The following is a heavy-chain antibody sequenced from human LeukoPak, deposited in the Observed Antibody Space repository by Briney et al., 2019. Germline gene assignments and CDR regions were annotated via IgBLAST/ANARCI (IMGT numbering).Heavy chain of an antibody. Sequence: ASVKVSCKASGYTFTSYGITWVRQAPGQGLEWMGWISAYNGNTHYAQKLQGRVTMTTDTSTSTAYMELRSLRSDDTAVYYCARVLTAMVTYYYYYYMDVWGKGTTVTVSS. D-gene: IGHD5-18*01. V-gene: IGHV1-18*01. CDR1: GYTFTSYG. CDR2: ISAYNGNT. J-gene: IGHJ6*03. CDR3: ARVLTAMVTYYYYYYMDV.